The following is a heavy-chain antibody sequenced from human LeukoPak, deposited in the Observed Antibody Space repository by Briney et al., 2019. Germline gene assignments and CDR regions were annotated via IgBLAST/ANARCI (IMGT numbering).Heavy chain of an antibody. Sequence: ASVKVSCKASGYTFTGYYMHGVRQAPGQGLEWIGWINPNSGGTNYAQKFQGRVTMTRDTSISTAYMELSSLRSEDTAVYYCARDSISWLSGSSNFNGYYFDDWGQGALVTVSS. CDR3: ARDSISWLSGSSNFNGYYFDD. CDR2: INPNSGGT. J-gene: IGHJ4*02. D-gene: IGHD3-10*01. V-gene: IGHV1-2*02. CDR1: GYTFTGYY.